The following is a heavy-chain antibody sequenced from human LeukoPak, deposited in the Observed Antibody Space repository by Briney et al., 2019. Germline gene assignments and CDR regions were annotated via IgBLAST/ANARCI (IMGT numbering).Heavy chain of an antibody. D-gene: IGHD3-16*02. V-gene: IGHV3-74*01. J-gene: IGHJ4*02. CDR1: GFTFSSYW. Sequence: GGSLRLSCAASGFTFSSYWMHWVRQAPGKGLVWVSRINSDGSSTSYADSVKGRFTISRDNAKNTLYLQMNSLRAEDTAVYYCARTSYVWGSYRYSSLVDYWGQGTLVTVS. CDR2: INSDGSST. CDR3: ARTSYVWGSYRYSSLVDY.